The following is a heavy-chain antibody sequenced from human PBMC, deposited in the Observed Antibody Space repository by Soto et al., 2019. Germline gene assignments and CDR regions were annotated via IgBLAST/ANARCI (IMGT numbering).Heavy chain of an antibody. Sequence: GGSLRLSCAASGFTFSSYWMHWVRQAPGKGLVWVSRINRDGSSINYADSARGRVTISRDNAKNTLYLQVNGLRAEDTAVYYCAREIATTAKYYFDYLSQGILVTISS. D-gene: IGHD4-17*01. J-gene: IGHJ4*02. CDR1: GFTFSSYW. CDR2: INRDGSSI. CDR3: AREIATTAKYYFDY. V-gene: IGHV3-74*01.